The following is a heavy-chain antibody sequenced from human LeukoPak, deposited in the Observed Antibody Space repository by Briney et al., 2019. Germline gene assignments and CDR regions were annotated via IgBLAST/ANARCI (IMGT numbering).Heavy chain of an antibody. D-gene: IGHD1-26*01. J-gene: IGHJ4*02. CDR1: GFTFSDHY. CDR3: ARVSASFNFDY. V-gene: IGHV3-72*01. Sequence: PGGSLRLSCAASGFTFSDHYMDWVRQAPGKGLEWVGRTRKKTNSYTTEYAASVKGRFTISRDDSKNSLYLQMNSLKTEDAAVYYCARVSASFNFDYWGQGTLVTVSS. CDR2: TRKKTNSYTT.